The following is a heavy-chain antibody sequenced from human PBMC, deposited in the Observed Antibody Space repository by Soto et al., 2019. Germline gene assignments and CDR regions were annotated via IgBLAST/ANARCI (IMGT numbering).Heavy chain of an antibody. J-gene: IGHJ6*02. D-gene: IGHD3-10*01. CDR2: VYSTGGT. CDR1: SGPSSTHN. CDR3: VRQEIGTQHGLVDV. Sequence: QVQLQQSGPGLVKPSETLSLTCSVSSGPSSTHNWGWIRQPPGRGLEWIGYVYSTGGTSYNPSLKSRVTISADTSTNHISLTLSSVTAADTALYYCVRQEIGTQHGLVDVWGQGTTVTVSS. V-gene: IGHV4-59*08.